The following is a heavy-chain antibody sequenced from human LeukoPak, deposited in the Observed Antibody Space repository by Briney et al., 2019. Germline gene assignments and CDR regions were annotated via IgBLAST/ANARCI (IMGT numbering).Heavy chain of an antibody. V-gene: IGHV4-4*07. CDR2: IYTSGST. CDR3: ARALAYYYGSGSPEWFDP. Sequence: SETLSLTCTVSGGSIRSYYWSWIRQPAGKGLEWIGRIYTSGSTNYNSSLKSRVTMSVDTSKNQFSMKLSPVTAADTAVYYCARALAYYYGSGSPEWFDPWGQGTLVTVSS. D-gene: IGHD3-10*01. J-gene: IGHJ5*02. CDR1: GGSIRSYY.